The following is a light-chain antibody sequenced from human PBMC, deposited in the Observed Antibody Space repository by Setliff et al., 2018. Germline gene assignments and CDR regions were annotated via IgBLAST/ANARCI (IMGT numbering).Light chain of an antibody. Sequence: QSALTQPRSVSGSPGQSVTISCTGASRDVGAYNYVSWYQQHPGKVPKLMIYDVTKRPSGVPDRFSGSKSGNTASLTVSGLQAEDEADYYCCSYTGFSYVFGSGTKVTLL. J-gene: IGLJ1*01. CDR3: CSYTGFSYV. CDR1: SRDVGAYNY. V-gene: IGLV2-11*01. CDR2: DVT.